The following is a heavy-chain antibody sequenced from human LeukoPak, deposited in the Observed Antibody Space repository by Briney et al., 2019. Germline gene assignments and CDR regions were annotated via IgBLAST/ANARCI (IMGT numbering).Heavy chain of an antibody. CDR1: GGSISSSSYY. CDR2: IYYSGST. D-gene: IGHD3-22*01. CDR3: ARARLRYYDSSGYYTRLGLYYFDY. Sequence: ASETLSLTCTVSGGSISSSSYYWGWIRQPPGKGLEWIGSIYYSGSTYYNPSLKSRVTISVDTSKDQFSLKLNSVTAADTAVYYCARARLRYYDSSGYYTRLGLYYFDYWGQGTLVTVSS. J-gene: IGHJ4*02. V-gene: IGHV4-39*01.